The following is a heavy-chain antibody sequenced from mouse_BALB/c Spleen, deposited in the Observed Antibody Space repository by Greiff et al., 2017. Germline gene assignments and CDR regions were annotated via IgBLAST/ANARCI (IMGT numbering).Heavy chain of an antibody. D-gene: IGHD2-3*01. J-gene: IGHJ3*01. CDR3: ARQGYDPWFAY. CDR1: GFTFSSYT. CDR2: ISNGGGST. V-gene: IGHV5-12-2*01. Sequence: EVKLVESGGGLVQPGGSLKLSCAASGFTFSSYTMSWVRQTPEKRLEWVAYISNGGGSTYYPDTVKGRFTISRDNAKNTLYLQMSSLKSEDTAMYYCARQGYDPWFAYWGQGTLVTVSA.